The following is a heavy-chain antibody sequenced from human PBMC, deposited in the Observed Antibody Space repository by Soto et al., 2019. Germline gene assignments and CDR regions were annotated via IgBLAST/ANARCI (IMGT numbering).Heavy chain of an antibody. CDR3: AAERGFGKISDV. D-gene: IGHD1-1*01. J-gene: IGHJ6*03. CDR2: IIPLFGTT. Sequence: QVQVVQSGVEVRRPGSSVKVSCKASGDTFKNCVISWVRQAPGQGLEWMGGIIPLFGTTDFAQRFQGRLTITTDESTTTADMELRRLRSEDTATYFSAAERGFGKISDVWGKGTTVIGSS. V-gene: IGHV1-69*01. CDR1: GDTFKNCV.